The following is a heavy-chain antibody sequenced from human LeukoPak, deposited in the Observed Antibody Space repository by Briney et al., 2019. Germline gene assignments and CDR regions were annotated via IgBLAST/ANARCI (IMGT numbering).Heavy chain of an antibody. CDR1: GFTFSSYW. Sequence: GGSLRLSCAASGFTFSSYWMSWVRQAPGKGLEWVANIKQDGSEKYYVDSVKGRFTISRDNAKNSLYLQMNSLRAEDTAVYYCARVLVGAAAGTGGDWFDPWGQGTLVTVSS. CDR3: ARVLVGAAAGTGGDWFDP. D-gene: IGHD6-13*01. J-gene: IGHJ5*02. V-gene: IGHV3-7*01. CDR2: IKQDGSEK.